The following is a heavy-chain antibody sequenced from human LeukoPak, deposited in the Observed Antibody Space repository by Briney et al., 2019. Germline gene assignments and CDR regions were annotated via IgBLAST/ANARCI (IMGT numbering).Heavy chain of an antibody. D-gene: IGHD2-21*02. CDR2: IYHSGST. CDR3: ARVTPPELTYYFDY. CDR1: GGSISSSNW. Sequence: PSETLSLTCAVSGGSISSSNWWSWVRQPPGKGLEWIGEIYHSGSTNYNPSLKSRVTISVDKSKSQFSLKLSSVTAADTAVYYCARVTPPELTYYFDYWGQGTLVTVSS. J-gene: IGHJ4*02. V-gene: IGHV4-4*02.